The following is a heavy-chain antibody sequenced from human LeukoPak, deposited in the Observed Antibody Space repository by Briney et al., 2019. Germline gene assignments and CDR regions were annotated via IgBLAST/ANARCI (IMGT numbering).Heavy chain of an antibody. Sequence: ASVKVSCKASGYTFTSYGISWVRQAPGQGLEWMGWISAYNGNTNYAQKFQGRVTMTTDTSTSTAYMELRSLRSDDTAVYYCASGYAPDYYYYGMDVWGQGTTVTVSS. D-gene: IGHD2-2*01. CDR1: GYTFTSYG. J-gene: IGHJ6*02. CDR2: ISAYNGNT. V-gene: IGHV1-18*01. CDR3: ASGYAPDYYYYGMDV.